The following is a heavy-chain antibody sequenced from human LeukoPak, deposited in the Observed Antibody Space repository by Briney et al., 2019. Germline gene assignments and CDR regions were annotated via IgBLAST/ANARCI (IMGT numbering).Heavy chain of an antibody. J-gene: IGHJ3*02. V-gene: IGHV3-53*05. Sequence: GGSLRLSCAASGFTVSSNYMSWVRQAPGKGLEWVPVIYSGGSTYYADSVKGRFTISGDKSKDTLYLQMNSLRPEDTAVYYCARGPGPIAGAKNPFDIWGQGTMVTVSS. CDR2: IYSGGST. D-gene: IGHD1-26*01. CDR3: ARGPGPIAGAKNPFDI. CDR1: GFTVSSNY.